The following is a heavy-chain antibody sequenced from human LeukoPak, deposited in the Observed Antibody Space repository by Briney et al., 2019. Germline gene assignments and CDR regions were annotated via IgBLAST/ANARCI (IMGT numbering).Heavy chain of an antibody. CDR3: ARARNPITMIVVASNWFDP. J-gene: IGHJ5*02. CDR1: GGTFSSYA. D-gene: IGHD3-22*01. V-gene: IGHV1-69*13. CDR2: IIPIFGTA. Sequence: SVKVSCKASGGTFSSYAISWVRQAPGQGLEWMGGIIPIFGTANYAQKFQGRVTITADESTSTAYMELSSLRSEDTAVHYCARARNPITMIVVASNWFDPWGQGTLVTVSS.